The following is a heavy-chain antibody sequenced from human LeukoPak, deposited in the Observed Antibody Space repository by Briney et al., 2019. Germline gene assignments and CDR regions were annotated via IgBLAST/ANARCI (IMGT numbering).Heavy chain of an antibody. J-gene: IGHJ6*03. CDR2: TNPNSGNT. CDR1: GYTFTSYD. V-gene: IGHV1-8*02. CDR3: ARLVVTPSVYYYYYMDV. D-gene: IGHD4-23*01. Sequence: ASVKVSCKAPGYTFTSYDINWVRQATGQGLEWMGWTNPNSGNTGYVQKFQGRVTMTRNTSISTAYMELSSLRSEDTAVYYCARLVVTPSVYYYYYMDVWGKGTTVTISS.